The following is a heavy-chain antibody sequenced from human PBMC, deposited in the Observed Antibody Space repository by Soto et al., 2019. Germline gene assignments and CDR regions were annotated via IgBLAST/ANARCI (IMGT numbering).Heavy chain of an antibody. Sequence: QVQLVQSGAEVKKPESSVKVSCKAPGGTFSTYAISWVRQAPGQGLEWLGGIIPMFGTANYAQRFHDRVTLTADESTNTVCMELSSLRSEDTAVDFCASGIQLWLRRINNGYSGWGQGTVVTVSS. V-gene: IGHV1-69*12. J-gene: IGHJ4*02. D-gene: IGHD5-18*01. CDR1: GGTFSTYA. CDR3: ASGIQLWLRRINNGYSG. CDR2: IIPMFGTA.